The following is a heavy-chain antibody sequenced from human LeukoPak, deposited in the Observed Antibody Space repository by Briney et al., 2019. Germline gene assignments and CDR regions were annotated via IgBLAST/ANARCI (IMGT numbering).Heavy chain of an antibody. V-gene: IGHV3-53*01. D-gene: IGHD4-11*01. CDR3: AREGVTNYFDY. CDR2: IYSGGST. J-gene: IGHJ4*02. CDR1: GFTVRSNY. Sequence: GGSLRLSCAASGFTVRSNYMSWVRQAPGKGLEWVSVIYSGGSTYYADSVKGRFTISRDNSKNTLYLQMNSLRAEDTAVYYCAREGVTNYFDYWGQGTLVTVSS.